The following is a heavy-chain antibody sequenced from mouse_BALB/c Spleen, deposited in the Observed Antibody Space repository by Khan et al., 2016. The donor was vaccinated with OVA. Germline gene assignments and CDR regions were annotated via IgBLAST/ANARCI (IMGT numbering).Heavy chain of an antibody. V-gene: IGHV1-4*01. Sequence: QVQLKQSGAELARPGASVKLSCKASGYTFTGYTIHWIKLRPGQGLEWIGYIDPRNGYTNYNQKFKDKATLTADKSSTTAYMELSSLTSDDSALYSLTRDGTYVKYGGWFAEWGQGTPVTVSA. J-gene: IGHJ3*01. CDR3: TRDGTYVKYGGWFAE. CDR2: IDPRNGYT. CDR1: GYTFTGYT. D-gene: IGHD1-2*01.